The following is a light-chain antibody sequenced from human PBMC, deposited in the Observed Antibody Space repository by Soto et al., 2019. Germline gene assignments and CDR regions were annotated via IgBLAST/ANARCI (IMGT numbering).Light chain of an antibody. J-gene: IGKJ4*01. CDR1: RTIGTN. CDR2: KTS. V-gene: IGKV3-15*01. CDR3: QQYADWPFT. Sequence: IVMTQSPSTVSVSPGESTSLSCRASRTIGTNLGWYQQKPGQAPRLLISKTSNMATGVPARFSGSGSAAEFTLTFTSLRSEHIAVYYCQQYADWPFTCGGGAKVDIK.